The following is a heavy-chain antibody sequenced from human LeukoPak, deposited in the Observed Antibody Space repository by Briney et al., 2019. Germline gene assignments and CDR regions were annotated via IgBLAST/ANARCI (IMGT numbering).Heavy chain of an antibody. CDR3: VKEILRFDL. J-gene: IGHJ3*01. CDR1: GYTFTGYY. V-gene: IGHV7-4-1*02. Sequence: ASVKVSCKASGYTFTGYYMHWVRQAPGQGLEWMGWINTHSGNPTYAQGFTGRFVFSVDAPLSTAYLQITGLKAEDTATYYCVKEILRFDLWGQGTMVTVSS. CDR2: INTHSGNP.